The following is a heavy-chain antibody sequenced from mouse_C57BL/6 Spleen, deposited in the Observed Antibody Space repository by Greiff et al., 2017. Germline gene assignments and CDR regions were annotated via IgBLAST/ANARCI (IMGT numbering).Heavy chain of an antibody. D-gene: IGHD2-4*01. CDR2: IYPSDSET. CDR1: GYTFTSYW. J-gene: IGHJ3*01. CDR3: ALDYVGGLFAY. Sequence: QVQLKQPGAELVRPGSSVKLSCKASGYTFTSYWMDWVKQRPGRGLEWIGNIYPSDSETNYNQKFKDKATLTVDKSSSTAYMQLSRLTSEDSAVYYCALDYVGGLFAYWGQGTLVTVSA. V-gene: IGHV1-61*01.